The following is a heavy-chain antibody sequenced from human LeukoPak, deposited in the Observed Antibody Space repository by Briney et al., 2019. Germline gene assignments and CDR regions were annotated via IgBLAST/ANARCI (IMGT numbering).Heavy chain of an antibody. V-gene: IGHV4-59*12. Sequence: SETLSLTCTVSGASISGYYWSWIRQPPGKGLEWIGYIHHSGSSNSNPSLKSRVTISVDTSNRQFSLRLTSVTAADTAVYYCASLWGHYYDSSGYYKDYWGQGTLVTVSS. CDR1: GASISGYY. D-gene: IGHD3-22*01. CDR2: IHHSGSS. J-gene: IGHJ4*02. CDR3: ASLWGHYYDSSGYYKDY.